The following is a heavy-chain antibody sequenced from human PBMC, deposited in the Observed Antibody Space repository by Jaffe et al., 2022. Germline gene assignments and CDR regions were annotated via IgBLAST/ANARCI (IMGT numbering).Heavy chain of an antibody. J-gene: IGHJ4*02. V-gene: IGHV3-23*01. CDR3: AKVKGSSWSPYDY. CDR1: EFTFSSHA. D-gene: IGHD6-13*01. Sequence: EVQLLESGGDLVQPGGSLRLSCAASEFTFSSHAMSWVRQAPGKGLEWVSDISMSGGSTHYADSVKGRFTISRDNSKNTLYLQMNSLRVEDTAVYYCAKVKGSSWSPYDYWGQGTLVTVSS. CDR2: ISMSGGST.